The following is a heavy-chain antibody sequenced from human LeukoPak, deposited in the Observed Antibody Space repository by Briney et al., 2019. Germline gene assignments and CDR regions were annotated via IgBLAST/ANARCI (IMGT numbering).Heavy chain of an antibody. CDR1: GYSISSGYY. CDR2: IFHSGST. Sequence: PSETLSLTCTVSGYSISSGYYWGWIRQPPGKGLEWIGNIFHSGSTYYNPSLKSRVTISVDTSKNQFSLKLSSVTAADTAVYYCARVRFGNWGQGTLVTVSS. D-gene: IGHD3-10*01. J-gene: IGHJ4*02. CDR3: ARVRFGN. V-gene: IGHV4-38-2*02.